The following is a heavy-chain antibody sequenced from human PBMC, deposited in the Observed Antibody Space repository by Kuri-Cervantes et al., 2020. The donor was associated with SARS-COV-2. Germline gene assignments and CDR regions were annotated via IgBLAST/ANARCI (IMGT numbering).Heavy chain of an antibody. CDR3: ARGGDFWSGYHDNWFDP. CDR1: GGSFSGYY. CDR2: INRSGST. J-gene: IGHJ5*02. Sequence: GSLRLSCAVYGGSFSGYYWSWIRQPPGKGLEWIGEINRSGSTNYNPSLKSRVTISVDTSKNQFSLKLSSVTAADTAVYYCARGGDFWSGYHDNWFDPWGQGTLVTVSS. D-gene: IGHD3-3*01. V-gene: IGHV4-34*01.